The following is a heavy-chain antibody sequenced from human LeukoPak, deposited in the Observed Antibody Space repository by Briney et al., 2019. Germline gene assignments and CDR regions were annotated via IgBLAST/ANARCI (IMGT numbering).Heavy chain of an antibody. CDR3: AKDKVERHYFDY. Sequence: GGSLRLSCAASGFTFSSYAMYWVRQAPGKGLEWVAVISYDGSDKYYADSVKGRFTISRDNSKNTLYLQMNSLRAEDTAVYYCAKDKVERHYFDYWGQGTLVTVSS. D-gene: IGHD1-1*01. V-gene: IGHV3-30*04. J-gene: IGHJ4*02. CDR2: ISYDGSDK. CDR1: GFTFSSYA.